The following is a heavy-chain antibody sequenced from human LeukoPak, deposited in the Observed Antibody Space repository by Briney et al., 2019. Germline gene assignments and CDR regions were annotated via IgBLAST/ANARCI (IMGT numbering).Heavy chain of an antibody. D-gene: IGHD3-10*01. J-gene: IGHJ4*01. CDR2: IYSGGST. V-gene: IGHV3-53*01. CDR3: VSSRPRGSDRWFGELLYRFDY. Sequence: GGSLRLSCAASGFTVSSNYMSWVRQAPGKGLEWVSVIYSGGSTYYADSVKGRFTISRDNSKNTLYLQMNSLRAEDTAVYYCVSSRPRGSDRWFGELLYRFDYWGQGTLVTASS. CDR1: GFTVSSNY.